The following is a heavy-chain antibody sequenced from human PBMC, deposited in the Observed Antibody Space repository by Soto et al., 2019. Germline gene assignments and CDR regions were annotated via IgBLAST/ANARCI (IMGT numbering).Heavy chain of an antibody. D-gene: IGHD6-13*01. Sequence: QVQLVESGGGVVQPGRSLRLFCAASGFTFSSYGMHWVRQAPGKGLEWVAVIWYDGSNKYYADSVKGRFTISRDNSKNTLYLQMNSLRAEDTAVYYCARDGRSSWGFDYWGQGTLVTVSS. J-gene: IGHJ4*02. CDR1: GFTFSSYG. V-gene: IGHV3-33*01. CDR3: ARDGRSSWGFDY. CDR2: IWYDGSNK.